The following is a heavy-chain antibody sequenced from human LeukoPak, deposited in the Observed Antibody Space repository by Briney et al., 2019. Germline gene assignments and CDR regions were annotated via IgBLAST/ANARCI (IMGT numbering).Heavy chain of an antibody. CDR3: ARGSGRYYYYGVDV. CDR2: IYYSGTTSGST. CDR1: GGSIRSSY. D-gene: IGHD7-27*01. V-gene: IGHV4-59*01. Sequence: PSETLSLTCTVSGGSIRSSYWSWIRQPPGKGLEWIGHIYYSGTTSGSTNYNTSLKSRVTISVDTSKNQFSLQVRSVTAADTAVYYCARGSGRYYYYGVDVWGQGTTVTVSS. J-gene: IGHJ6*02.